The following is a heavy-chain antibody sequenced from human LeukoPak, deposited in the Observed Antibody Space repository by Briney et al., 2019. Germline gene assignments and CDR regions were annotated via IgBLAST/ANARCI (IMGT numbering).Heavy chain of an antibody. CDR2: IYYSGST. CDR1: GGSISSGDYY. V-gene: IGHV4-30-4*08. Sequence: PSETLSLTCTVSGGSISSGDYYWSWIRQPPGKGLEWIGYIYYSGSTYYNPSLKSRVTISVDTSKNQFSLKLSSVTAADTAVYYCARTQGIAAAGTPLDYWGQGTLVTVSS. CDR3: ARTQGIAAAGTPLDY. D-gene: IGHD6-13*01. J-gene: IGHJ4*02.